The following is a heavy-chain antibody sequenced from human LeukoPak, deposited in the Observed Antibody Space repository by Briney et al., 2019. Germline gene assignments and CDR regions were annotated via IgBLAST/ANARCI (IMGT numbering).Heavy chain of an antibody. Sequence: GGSLRLSCAASGFTFNNAWMSWVRQAPGKGLEWVAFIRYDGSNKYYADSVKGRFTISRDNSKNTLYLQMNSLRAEDTAVYYCAKGTPDYWGQGTLVTVSS. CDR3: AKGTPDY. V-gene: IGHV3-30*02. D-gene: IGHD2-2*01. CDR2: IRYDGSNK. J-gene: IGHJ4*02. CDR1: GFTFNNAW.